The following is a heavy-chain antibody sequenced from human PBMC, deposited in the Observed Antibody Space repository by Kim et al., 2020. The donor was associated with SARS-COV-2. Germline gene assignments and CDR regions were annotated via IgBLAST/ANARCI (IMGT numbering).Heavy chain of an antibody. J-gene: IGHJ4*02. V-gene: IGHV3-23*01. Sequence: ADSVTGRFTSTRDDSKNPFYLQMSSLRAEDTAVYYCAKEPQKSSWYYFDYWGQGALVTVSS. D-gene: IGHD6-13*01. CDR3: AKEPQKSSWYYFDY.